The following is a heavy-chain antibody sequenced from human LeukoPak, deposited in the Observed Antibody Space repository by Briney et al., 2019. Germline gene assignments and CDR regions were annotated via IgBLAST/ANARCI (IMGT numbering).Heavy chain of an antibody. V-gene: IGHV3-30*18. CDR3: AKQSPYCGGGSCYPYYFDY. CDR2: ISYDGSNK. Sequence: GGSLRLSCAASGFTFSSYGMHWVRQAPGKGLEWVAAISYDGSNKHYAESVKGRFTISRDNSKNTLFLQMNSLRAEDTAVYYCAKQSPYCGGGSCYPYYFDYWGQGTLVTVSS. D-gene: IGHD2-15*01. CDR1: GFTFSSYG. J-gene: IGHJ4*02.